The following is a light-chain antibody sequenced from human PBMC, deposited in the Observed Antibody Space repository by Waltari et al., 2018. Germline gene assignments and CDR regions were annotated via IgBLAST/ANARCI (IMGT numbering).Light chain of an antibody. J-gene: IGLJ1*01. V-gene: IGLV3-19*01. CDR2: GKN. CDR1: SLRSYS. Sequence: SSELTQDPAVSVALGQTVRITCQGDSLRSYSANWYQQKPGQAPIVVIYGKNNRPSGIAARFSGSTSGDTASLTITGAQAEDEADYYCNSRDSSINHHYVFGSGTKVTVL. CDR3: NSRDSSINHHYV.